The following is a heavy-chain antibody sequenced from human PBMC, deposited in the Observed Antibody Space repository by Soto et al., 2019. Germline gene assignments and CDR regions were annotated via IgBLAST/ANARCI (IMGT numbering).Heavy chain of an antibody. CDR3: ARGKNIVVVPAAPRDYYYGMDV. J-gene: IGHJ6*02. CDR1: GFTFSSYS. Sequence: VQLVESGGGVVQPGRSLRLSCAASGFTFSSYSMNWVRQAPGKGLEWVSSISSSSSYIYYADSVKGRFTISRDNAKNSLYLQMNSLRAEDTAVYYCARGKNIVVVPAAPRDYYYGMDVWGQGTTVTVSS. D-gene: IGHD2-2*01. CDR2: ISSSSSYI. V-gene: IGHV3-21*01.